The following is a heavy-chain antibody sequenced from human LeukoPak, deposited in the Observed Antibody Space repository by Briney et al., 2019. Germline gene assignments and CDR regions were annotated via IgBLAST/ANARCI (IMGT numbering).Heavy chain of an antibody. D-gene: IGHD6-19*01. CDR1: GGSISSYY. Sequence: SETLSLTCTVSGGSISSYYWSWIRQPPGKGLEWIGYIYYSGSTNYNPSLKSRVTISVDTSKNQFSLKLSSVTAADTAVYYCAASIAVVDPTKYYFDYWGQGTLVTVSS. J-gene: IGHJ4*02. CDR2: IYYSGST. CDR3: AASIAVVDPTKYYFDY. V-gene: IGHV4-59*01.